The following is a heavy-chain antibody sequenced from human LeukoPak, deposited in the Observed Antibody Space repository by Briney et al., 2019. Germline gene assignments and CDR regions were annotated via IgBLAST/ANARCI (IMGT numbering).Heavy chain of an antibody. Sequence: GGSLRLSCAASGFTFTSYSMNWVRQAPGKGLEWVSTISGGGGSSYYADSVNGRFTISRDNSKNTLSLQVNSLRAEDTAVYYCAKGGKWDVTPFDYWGQGTLVTVSS. CDR1: GFTFTSYS. CDR3: AKGGKWDVTPFDY. D-gene: IGHD1-26*01. CDR2: ISGGGGSS. J-gene: IGHJ4*02. V-gene: IGHV3-23*01.